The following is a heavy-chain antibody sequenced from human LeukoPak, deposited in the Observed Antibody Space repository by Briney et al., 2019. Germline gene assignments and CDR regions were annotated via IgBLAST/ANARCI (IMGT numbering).Heavy chain of an antibody. D-gene: IGHD6-19*01. J-gene: IGHJ4*02. CDR3: AKDLGYSSGSICDY. CDR1: GFTFSSYA. CDR2: ISGSGGST. Sequence: PGGSLRLSCAASGFTFSSYAMSWVRQAPGKGLEWVSAISGSGGSTYYADSVKGRFTISRDNSKNTLYLQMNSLRAEDTAAYYCAKDLGYSSGSICDYWGQGTLVTVSS. V-gene: IGHV3-23*01.